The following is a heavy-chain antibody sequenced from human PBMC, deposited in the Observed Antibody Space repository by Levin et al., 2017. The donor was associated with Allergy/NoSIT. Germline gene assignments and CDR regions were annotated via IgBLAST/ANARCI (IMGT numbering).Heavy chain of an antibody. D-gene: IGHD3-10*01. V-gene: IGHV3-23*01. CDR3: AKGILIGETPGRDAFDI. Sequence: GGSLRLSCAASGFTFSSYAMSWVRQAPGKGLEWVSGISGSGGTTYYADSVKGRFTISRDNSKNTLYLQMNSLRAEDTAVYYCAKGILIGETPGRDAFDIWGQGTMVTVSS. CDR2: ISGSGGTT. CDR1: GFTFSSYA. J-gene: IGHJ3*02.